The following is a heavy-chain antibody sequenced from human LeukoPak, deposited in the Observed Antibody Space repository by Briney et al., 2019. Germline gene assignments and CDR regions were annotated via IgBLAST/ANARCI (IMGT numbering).Heavy chain of an antibody. J-gene: IGHJ6*02. CDR2: ISGGGST. CDR1: GFTFSSYA. V-gene: IGHV3-23*01. CDR3: AKEGRYFDWLRYYYYYGMDV. Sequence: GGSLRLSCAASGFTFSSYAMSWVRQAPGKGLEWVSAISGGGSTYYADSVKGRFTISRDNSKNTLYLQMNSLRAEVTAVYYCAKEGRYFDWLRYYYYYGMDVWGQGTTVTVSS. D-gene: IGHD3-9*01.